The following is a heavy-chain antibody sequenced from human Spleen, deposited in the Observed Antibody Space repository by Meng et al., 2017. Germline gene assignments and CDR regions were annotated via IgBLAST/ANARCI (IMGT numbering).Heavy chain of an antibody. CDR2: INHSGNT. Sequence: QVHLQQWGAGLFTPSETLSPPCVVYGGAFSGYYWSWIRQPPGKGLEWIGEINHSGNTNYNPSLRSRVTISVDTSKNQFSLKLKSVTAADTAVYYCARGVDESSGYYYVGWGQGTLVTVSS. CDR1: GGAFSGYY. V-gene: IGHV4-34*01. J-gene: IGHJ4*02. D-gene: IGHD3-22*01. CDR3: ARGVDESSGYYYVG.